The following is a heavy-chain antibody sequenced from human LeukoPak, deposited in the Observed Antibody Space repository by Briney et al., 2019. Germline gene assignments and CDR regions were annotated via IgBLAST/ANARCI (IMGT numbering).Heavy chain of an antibody. CDR1: GGSISSSSYY. CDR3: GRGVSARFDP. J-gene: IGHJ5*02. V-gene: IGHV4-39*07. CDR2: VYYSGST. Sequence: PSETLSLTCTVSGGSISSSSYYWGWIRQPPGEGLEWIGTVYYSGSTYYNPSLKSRVTILVDTSKNQFSLKLSSVTAADTAVYYCGRGVSARFDPWGQGTLVTVSS.